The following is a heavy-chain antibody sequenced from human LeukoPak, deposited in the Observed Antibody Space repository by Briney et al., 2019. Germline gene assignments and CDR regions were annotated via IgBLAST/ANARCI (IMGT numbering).Heavy chain of an antibody. J-gene: IGHJ4*02. CDR3: ARHQRVSSRGGVDY. CDR2: INHSGST. D-gene: IGHD6-25*01. CDR1: GGSISSYY. V-gene: IGHV4-34*01. Sequence: PSETLSLTCTVSGGSISSYYWSWIRQPPGKGLEWIGEINHSGSTNYNPSLKSRVTISVDTSKNQFYLKLSSVTAADTAVYYCARHQRVSSRGGVDYWGQGTLVTVSS.